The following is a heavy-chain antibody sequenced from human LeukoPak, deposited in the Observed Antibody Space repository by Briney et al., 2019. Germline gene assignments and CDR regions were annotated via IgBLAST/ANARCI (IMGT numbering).Heavy chain of an antibody. CDR3: ARGGFYCGGDCYVDY. V-gene: IGHV4-34*01. D-gene: IGHD2-21*02. Sequence: SETLSLTCAVYGGSFSPYYWSWIRQPPGKGLEWIGEVNHSGSTNYNPSLKSRVTISVDTSKNQFSLRLSSVTAADTAVYYCARGGFYCGGDCYVDYWGQGTLVTVSS. J-gene: IGHJ4*02. CDR1: GGSFSPYY. CDR2: VNHSGST.